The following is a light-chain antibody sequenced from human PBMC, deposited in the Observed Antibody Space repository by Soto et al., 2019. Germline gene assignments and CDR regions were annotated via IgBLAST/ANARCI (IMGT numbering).Light chain of an antibody. Sequence: QSVLTQPASVSGSPGQSITISCSGTRSDVGGYNYVYWHQHHPGKAPKLLIYNVTNRPSGVSNRFSASKSGNTASLTISGLQPEDEADYYCSSYSSRSTYVFGTGTKVTVL. CDR1: RSDVGGYNY. V-gene: IGLV2-14*03. CDR3: SSYSSRSTYV. J-gene: IGLJ1*01. CDR2: NVT.